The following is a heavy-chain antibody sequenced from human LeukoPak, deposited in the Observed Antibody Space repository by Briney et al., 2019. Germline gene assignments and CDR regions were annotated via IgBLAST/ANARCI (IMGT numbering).Heavy chain of an antibody. J-gene: IGHJ4*02. CDR2: IYPGDSDT. V-gene: IGHV5-51*01. D-gene: IGHD6-13*01. CDR3: ARHPIAAAADY. CDR1: GYSFTSYW. Sequence: GESLKISCKGSGYSFTSYWIGWVRQMPGKGLEWMGIIYPGDSDTRYSPSFQGQVTISADKSISTAYLQWSSLKASDTAVFYCARHPIAAAADYWGQGTLVTVSS.